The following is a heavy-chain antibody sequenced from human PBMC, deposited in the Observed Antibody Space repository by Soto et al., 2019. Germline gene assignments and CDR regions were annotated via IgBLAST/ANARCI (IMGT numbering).Heavy chain of an antibody. Sequence: QVQLQQSGPGLVKPSETLSLTCTVSSGPSSSHNWGWIRQPPGRGLEWIGYVYDTGDTSYNPSLSSRATRSADTTSTRISRTLTSVTAADTAVFYCVRKGSGYLHGLVDVWGQGTTVSVSS. D-gene: IGHD6-13*01. CDR2: VYDTGDT. V-gene: IGHV4-59*08. CDR3: VRKGSGYLHGLVDV. J-gene: IGHJ6*02. CDR1: SGPSSSHN.